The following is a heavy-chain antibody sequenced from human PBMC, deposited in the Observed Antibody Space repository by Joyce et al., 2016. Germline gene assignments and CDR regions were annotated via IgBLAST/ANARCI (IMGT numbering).Heavy chain of an antibody. V-gene: IGHV3-21*02. CDR1: GFTFSRYN. Sequence: EVQLVESGGGLVKPGGSLRLSCAASGFTFSRYNMNWVRQTPGKGLECISSIISSGTYTYYADSLKGRVTISRDNAKNSLYLQLNSLTAEDTAVYYCARDSGTYYGMDVWGPGTTVAVSS. CDR2: IISSGTYT. J-gene: IGHJ6*02. D-gene: IGHD1-1*01. CDR3: ARDSGTYYGMDV.